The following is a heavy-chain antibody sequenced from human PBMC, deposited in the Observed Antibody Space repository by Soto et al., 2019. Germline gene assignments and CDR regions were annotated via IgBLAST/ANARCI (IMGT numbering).Heavy chain of an antibody. V-gene: IGHV4-39*01. CDR3: AITIFGVVIIPESDAFDI. CDR1: GGSISSSSYY. CDR2: IYYSGST. Sequence: QLQLQESGPGLVKPSETLSLTCTVSGGSISSSSYYWGWIHQPPGKGLEWIGSIYYSGSTYYNPSLKSRVTISVDTSKNQFSLKLSSVTAADTAVYYCAITIFGVVIIPESDAFDIWGQGTMVTVSS. J-gene: IGHJ3*02. D-gene: IGHD3-3*01.